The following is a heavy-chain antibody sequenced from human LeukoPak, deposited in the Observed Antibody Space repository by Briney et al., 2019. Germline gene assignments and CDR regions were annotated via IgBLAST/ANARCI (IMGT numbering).Heavy chain of an antibody. CDR3: ARARPGLPDEYGPFDY. D-gene: IGHD4/OR15-4a*01. CDR2: IIPILGIA. Sequence: SVKVSCKASGGTFSSYAISWVRQAPGQGLEWMGRIIPILGIANYAQKFQGRVTITADKSTSTAYMELSSLRSEDTAVYYCARARPGLPDEYGPFDYWGQGTLVTVSS. V-gene: IGHV1-69*04. CDR1: GGTFSSYA. J-gene: IGHJ4*02.